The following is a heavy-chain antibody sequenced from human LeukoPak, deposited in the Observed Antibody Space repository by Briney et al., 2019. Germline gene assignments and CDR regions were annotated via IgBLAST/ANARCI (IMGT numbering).Heavy chain of an antibody. J-gene: IGHJ4*02. CDR1: GFTFSDYY. CDR2: IKSKSDGGTT. D-gene: IGHD5-12*01. Sequence: PGGSLRLSCAASGFTFSDYYMSWIRQAPGKGLEWVGRIKSKSDGGTTDYAAPVKGRFTISRDDSKNTLYLQMNSLKTEDTAVYYCTTDPGYSGYDYGLHFDYWGQGTLVTVSS. CDR3: TTDPGYSGYDYGLHFDY. V-gene: IGHV3-15*01.